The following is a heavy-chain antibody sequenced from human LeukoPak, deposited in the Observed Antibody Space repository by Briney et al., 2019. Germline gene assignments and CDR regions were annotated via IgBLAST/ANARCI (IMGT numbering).Heavy chain of an antibody. CDR2: ICGSGDTT. CDR1: GLTFNNFA. V-gene: IGHV3-23*01. Sequence: GGSLRLSCAASGLTFNNFAMSWVRQAPGKGLEWVSVICGSGDTTYYADSVKGRFTISRDNSKNTLYLQMNGLRGEDTAVYYCAKGSGGSCYSQVYSWGQGTLVTVSS. J-gene: IGHJ4*02. CDR3: AKGSGGSCYSQVYS. D-gene: IGHD2-15*01.